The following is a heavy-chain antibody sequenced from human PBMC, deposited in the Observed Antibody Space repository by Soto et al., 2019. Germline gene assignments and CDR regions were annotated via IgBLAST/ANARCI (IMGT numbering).Heavy chain of an antibody. CDR2: IYWDDDK. V-gene: IGHV2-5*02. Sequence: SGSTLVNPTHTPTLTSTLSGFSFTTKEKELTRIRSPPGKALEWLALIYWDDDKRYSRSLMSRLTITKSTSKIQVVLTTTNMDPVDTATFYCVHRDSCYNGSFDYWGQGVMVTVSS. CDR3: VHRDSCYNGSFDY. J-gene: IGHJ4*02. CDR1: GFSFTTKEKE. D-gene: IGHD3-22*01.